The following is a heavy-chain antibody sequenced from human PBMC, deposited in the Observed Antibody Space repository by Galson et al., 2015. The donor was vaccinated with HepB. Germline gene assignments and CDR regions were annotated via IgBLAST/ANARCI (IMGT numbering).Heavy chain of an antibody. V-gene: IGHV5-51*01. D-gene: IGHD6-6*01. CDR3: ARRKYFSSSYHFDY. CDR1: GYSFTTYW. J-gene: IGHJ4*02. CDR2: IYPHDSDT. Sequence: QSGAEMKKPGEPLIISCKASGYSFTTYWIGWVRQMPGKGLEWMGIIYPHDSDTRYSPSFQGQVTISADKSISTAYLQWSSLKASDSAMYYCARRKYFSSSYHFDYWGQGTLVTVSS.